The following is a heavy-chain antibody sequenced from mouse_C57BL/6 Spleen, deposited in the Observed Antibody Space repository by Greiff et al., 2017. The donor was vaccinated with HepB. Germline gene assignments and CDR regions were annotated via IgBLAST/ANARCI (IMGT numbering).Heavy chain of an antibody. CDR2: IDPSDSYT. Sequence: VQLQQPGAELVKPGASVKLSCKASGYTFTSYWMQWVKQRPGQGLEWIGEIDPSDSYTNYNQKFKGKATLTVDTSSSTAYMQLSSLTSEDSAVYYCARGGDYAYYAMDYWGQGTSVTVSS. V-gene: IGHV1-50*01. J-gene: IGHJ4*01. D-gene: IGHD2-4*01. CDR3: ARGGDYAYYAMDY. CDR1: GYTFTSYW.